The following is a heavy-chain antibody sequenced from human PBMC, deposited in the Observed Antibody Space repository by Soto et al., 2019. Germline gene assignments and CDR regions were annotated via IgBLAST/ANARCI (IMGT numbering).Heavy chain of an antibody. Sequence: ASVNVSCKASGYTFTGYFIHWGRQAPGQGLEWMGYINPNSGATKYAPRFQGRVTMTSDTSISTAYLQWSSLKASDTAMYYCARPMYSSSWYYFDYWGQGTLVTVSS. D-gene: IGHD6-13*01. CDR1: GYTFTGYF. CDR3: ARPMYSSSWYYFDY. CDR2: INPNSGAT. V-gene: IGHV1-2*02. J-gene: IGHJ4*02.